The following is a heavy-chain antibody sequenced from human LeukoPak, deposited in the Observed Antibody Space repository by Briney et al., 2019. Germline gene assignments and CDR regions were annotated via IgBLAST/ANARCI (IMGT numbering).Heavy chain of an antibody. V-gene: IGHV1-69*13. Sequence: VKVSFKSSGGTFSSYAISGVRQAPGQGLDWMGGIIPIFGTSNYAQKFHGRVTITTEKSTSTAYMELSSLRSADTAVYYCARGSLSTDIVVVPAAPAPKKPLFDSYYYMDVWGQGTTVTVSS. D-gene: IGHD2-2*01. CDR2: IIPIFGTS. J-gene: IGHJ6*03. CDR3: ARGSLSTDIVVVPAAPAPKKPLFDSYYYMDV. CDR1: GGTFSSYA.